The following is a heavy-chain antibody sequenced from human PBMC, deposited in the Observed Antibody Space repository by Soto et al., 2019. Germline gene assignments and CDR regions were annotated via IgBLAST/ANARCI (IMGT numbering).Heavy chain of an antibody. Sequence: SETLSLTCTVSGGSFTSGTYYWSWIRQPPGKGLEYIGYIYYSGSTNYNPSLNSRVTISVDTPKNQFSLKLSSATAADTALYYCASANAGAFNIWGQGTMVTVSS. CDR2: IYYSGST. CDR1: GGSFTSGTYY. J-gene: IGHJ3*02. V-gene: IGHV4-61*01. CDR3: ASANAGAFNI.